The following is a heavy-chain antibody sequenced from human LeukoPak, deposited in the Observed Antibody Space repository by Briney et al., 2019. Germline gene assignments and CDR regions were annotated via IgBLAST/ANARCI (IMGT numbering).Heavy chain of an antibody. CDR1: GGSFRGYY. D-gene: IGHD6-19*01. V-gene: IGHV4-59*01. J-gene: IGHJ5*02. CDR2: IYYSGST. CDR3: ARLRSDSSGWYRFNWFDP. Sequence: SETLSLTCAVYGGSFRGYYWSWIRQPPGKGLEWIGYIYYSGSTDYNPSLKSRVTISVDTSKNQFSLKLSSVTAADTAVYYCARLRSDSSGWYRFNWFDPWGQGTLVTVSS.